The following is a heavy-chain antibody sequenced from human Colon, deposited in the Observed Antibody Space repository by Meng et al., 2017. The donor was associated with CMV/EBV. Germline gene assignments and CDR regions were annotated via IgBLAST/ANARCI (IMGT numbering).Heavy chain of an antibody. Sequence: GGSLRLSCVASGFTFSTYSMNWVRQAPGKGLEWVSSLSTSNSYIYYADSVKGRFTISRDNARSSLYLQMNSLTAEDTVVYYCARDASDGTIGAAFDPWGQGTLVTVSS. D-gene: IGHD3-16*01. CDR1: GFTFSTYS. V-gene: IGHV3-21*03. CDR3: ARDASDGTIGAAFDP. J-gene: IGHJ5*02. CDR2: LSTSNSYI.